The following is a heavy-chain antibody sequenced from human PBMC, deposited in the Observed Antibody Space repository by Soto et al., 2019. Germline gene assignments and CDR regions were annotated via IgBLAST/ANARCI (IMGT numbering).Heavy chain of an antibody. J-gene: IGHJ4*02. Sequence: EVQLVESGGGLIQPGGSLRLSCAASGFTFSSYWMHWVRQAPGKGLVWVSRIDNDGSSTTYADSVKGRFTISRDNAKNTLYLQRNSLRAEDTAVSYFARGLAGGGGKLTGDYWGQGTLVTVSS. CDR3: ARGLAGGGGKLTGDY. D-gene: IGHD3-9*01. CDR2: IDNDGSST. CDR1: GFTFSSYW. V-gene: IGHV3-74*01.